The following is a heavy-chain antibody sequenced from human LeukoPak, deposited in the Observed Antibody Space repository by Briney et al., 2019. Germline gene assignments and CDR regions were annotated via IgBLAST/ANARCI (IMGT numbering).Heavy chain of an antibody. CDR3: ARDARLRDGHNFFDP. J-gene: IGHJ5*02. CDR2: ITSSSSTM. D-gene: IGHD5-24*01. V-gene: IGHV3-48*04. CDR1: GFTFSDYT. Sequence: PGGSLRLSCAASGFTFSDYTMNWVRQAPGKGLEWVSYITSSSSTMYYADSVKGRFTISRDNAKNSLFLQMNSLRAEDTAVYFCARDARLRDGHNFFDPWGQGTLVTVSS.